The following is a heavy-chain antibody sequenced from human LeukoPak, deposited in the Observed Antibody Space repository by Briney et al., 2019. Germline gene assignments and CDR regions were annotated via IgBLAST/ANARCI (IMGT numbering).Heavy chain of an antibody. CDR3: ARGRLARSPYFDY. CDR2: VFYSGST. J-gene: IGHJ4*02. Sequence: PETLSLTCTVAGGSLSSYYWGWIRPPPGEGMGWNGYVFYSGSTDYNPSLKRRITISVDTSKIQFSLKLSSVTAADTAVYYCARGRLARSPYFDYWGRGTLVTVSS. D-gene: IGHD6-19*01. CDR1: GGSLSSYY. V-gene: IGHV4-59*01.